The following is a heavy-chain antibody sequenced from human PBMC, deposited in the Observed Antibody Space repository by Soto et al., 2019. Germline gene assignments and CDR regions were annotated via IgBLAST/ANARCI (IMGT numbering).Heavy chain of an antibody. CDR2: IIPMFGIT. CDR3: AIHRGYGRVN. Sequence: QVQLVQSGAEVKRPGSSVKVSCNVSGGTLSSYGFNWVRQAPGQGLEWMGGIIPMFGITNHTQKFQDRITLSADASTNTAYRGLRSLGADDTAIYYCAIHRGYGRVNWGQGTLLTVSP. D-gene: IGHD2-15*01. V-gene: IGHV1-69*12. CDR1: GGTLSSYG. J-gene: IGHJ4*02.